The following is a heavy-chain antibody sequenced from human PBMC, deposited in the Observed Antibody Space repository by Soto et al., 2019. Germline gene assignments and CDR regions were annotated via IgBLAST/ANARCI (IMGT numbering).Heavy chain of an antibody. J-gene: IGHJ2*01. Sequence: QRQLQESGPGLVKPSEALSLTCTVSGGSINSDLYYWAWIRQSPGKGLEWLGSVYYSGSTFYSPSFKSRLTISLDTSKNLFSLKLSSVTAADTAVYYCARHRLGVYYDIWPHYFDLWGRGTLVTVSS. V-gene: IGHV4-39*01. CDR1: GGSINSDLYY. D-gene: IGHD3-9*01. CDR2: VYYSGST. CDR3: ARHRLGVYYDIWPHYFDL.